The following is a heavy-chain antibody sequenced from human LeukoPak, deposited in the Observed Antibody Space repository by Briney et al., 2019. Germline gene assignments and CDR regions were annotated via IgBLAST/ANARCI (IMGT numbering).Heavy chain of an antibody. Sequence: QAGGSLRLSCVASGFAFTNYGMMWVRQAPGKGLVWVSYINNDGRSTTYADSVKGRFTISRDNAKNTLYLQMNSLRDGDTAMYYCARNYNGMSYWGQGTLVIVSS. V-gene: IGHV3-74*01. CDR1: GFAFTNYG. D-gene: IGHD1-26*01. J-gene: IGHJ4*02. CDR2: INNDGRST. CDR3: ARNYNGMSY.